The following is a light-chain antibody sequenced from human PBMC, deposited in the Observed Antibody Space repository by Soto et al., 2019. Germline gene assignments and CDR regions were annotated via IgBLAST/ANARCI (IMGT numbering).Light chain of an antibody. J-gene: IGKJ1*01. CDR2: WAS. CDR3: QQYYSPWT. Sequence: DIVMTQSPDSLAVSLGARATINCKSSQSVLYSSNNKNYLAWYQQKPGQPPKLLIYWASTRESGVPDRFSGRGSGTDFTLAVSSLQAEAVAVYDCQQYYSPWTFGQGTKVDIK. CDR1: QSVLYSSNNKNY. V-gene: IGKV4-1*01.